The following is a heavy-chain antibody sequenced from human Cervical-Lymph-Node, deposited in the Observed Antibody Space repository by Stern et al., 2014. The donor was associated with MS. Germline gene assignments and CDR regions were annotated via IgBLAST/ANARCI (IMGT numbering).Heavy chain of an antibody. V-gene: IGHV1-46*01. CDR3: AGGHTFDY. Sequence: QVQLVQSGAEVKKPGASVKISCKASGYTFTNYYLHWVRQAPGQGLEWMGIINPRDGSASDAQKFQGRVTMTRDRSTSTVYMEMSSLRSEDTAVYFCAGGHTFDYWGQGTLVTVS. J-gene: IGHJ4*02. CDR2: INPRDGSA. CDR1: GYTFTNYY.